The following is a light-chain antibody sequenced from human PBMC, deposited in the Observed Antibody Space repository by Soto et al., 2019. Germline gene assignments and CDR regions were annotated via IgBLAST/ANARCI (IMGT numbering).Light chain of an antibody. J-gene: IGKJ1*01. Sequence: DIAITQSPLSLPVTPGEPASISCSSSQSLLHSNGYNYLAWYQQKAGQPPKLLISWASTRESGVPDRFSGSGSGTDFTLTISSLQAEDVATYYCQQYYSGRTFGQGTKVDIK. CDR3: QQYYSGRT. V-gene: IGKV4-1*01. CDR1: QSLLHSNGYNY. CDR2: WAS.